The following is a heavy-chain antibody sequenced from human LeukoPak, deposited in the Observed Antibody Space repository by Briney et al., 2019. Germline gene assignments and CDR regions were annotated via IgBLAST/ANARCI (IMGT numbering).Heavy chain of an antibody. D-gene: IGHD1-1*01. CDR2: IFQSGST. CDR3: ARVGSDWNDVRYNWFDP. J-gene: IGHJ5*02. CDR1: GGSISSGDYS. Sequence: SQTLSLTCAVSGGSISSGDYSWSWIRQPPGKGLEWIGYIFQSGSTYYSPSLKSRVTISVDRSKNQFSLKLSSVTAADTAVYYCARVGSDWNDVRYNWFDPWGQGTLVTVSS. V-gene: IGHV4-30-2*01.